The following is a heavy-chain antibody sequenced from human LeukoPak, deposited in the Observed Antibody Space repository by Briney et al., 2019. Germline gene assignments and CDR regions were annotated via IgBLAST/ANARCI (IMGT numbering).Heavy chain of an antibody. V-gene: IGHV4-30-4*01. J-gene: IGHJ4*02. CDR2: IYYSGNT. CDR1: GGSISSGDYY. D-gene: IGHD3-9*01. Sequence: SQTLSLTCTVSGGSISSGDYYWSWIRQPPEKGLEWIGYIYYSGNTYYNPSLKSRVTISVDTSKNQFSLKLSSVTAADTAVYYCARAYDILTGPGAYYFDYWGQGTLVTVSS. CDR3: ARAYDILTGPGAYYFDY.